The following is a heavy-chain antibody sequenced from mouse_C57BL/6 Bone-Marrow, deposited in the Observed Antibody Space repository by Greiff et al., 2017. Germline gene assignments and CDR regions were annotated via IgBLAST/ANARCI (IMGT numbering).Heavy chain of an antibody. CDR3: ARAYYSNYHWYFDV. CDR1: GYTFTSYD. D-gene: IGHD2-5*01. V-gene: IGHV1-85*01. Sequence: LVESGPELVKPGASVKLSCKASGYTFTSYDINWVKQRPGQGLEWIGWIYPRDGSTKYNEKFKGKATLTVDTSSSTAYRELHSLTSEDSAVYVCARAYYSNYHWYFDVWGTGTTVTVSS. CDR2: IYPRDGST. J-gene: IGHJ1*03.